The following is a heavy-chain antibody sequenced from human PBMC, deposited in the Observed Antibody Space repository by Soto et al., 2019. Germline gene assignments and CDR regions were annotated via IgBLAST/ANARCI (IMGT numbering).Heavy chain of an antibody. Sequence: GGSLRLSCAASGFTFSSYWMSWVRQAPGKGLEWVANIKQDGSEKYYVDSVKGRFTISRDNAKNSLYLQMNSLRAEDSAVYYCARDVLLWFVELSGPRGRYFALWGRGTLVTVSS. D-gene: IGHD3-10*01. CDR1: GFTFSSYW. CDR2: IKQDGSEK. CDR3: ARDVLLWFVELSGPRGRYFAL. J-gene: IGHJ2*01. V-gene: IGHV3-7*01.